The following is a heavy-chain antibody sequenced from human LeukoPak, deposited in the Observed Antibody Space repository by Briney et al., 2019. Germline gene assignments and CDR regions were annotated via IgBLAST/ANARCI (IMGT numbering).Heavy chain of an antibody. CDR3: AKNSNSKPDN. J-gene: IGHJ4*02. CDR2: ISGSGGRT. Sequence: GGSLRLFCAASGFTFSTSAMGWVRQAPGKGREWVSTISGSGGRTYHAVPVRGRFTISRDNSKNTLYLQMNSLRADDTAVYYCAKNSNSKPDNWGQGTLVTVSS. CDR1: GFTFSTSA. V-gene: IGHV3-23*01. D-gene: IGHD4-23*01.